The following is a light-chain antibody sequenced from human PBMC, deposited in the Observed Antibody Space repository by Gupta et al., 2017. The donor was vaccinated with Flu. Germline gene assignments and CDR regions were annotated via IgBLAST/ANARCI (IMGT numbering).Light chain of an antibody. CDR2: GGS. CDR1: SNDVGGYNY. J-gene: IGLJ1*01. Sequence: TITCTGTSNDVGGYNYVSGYQQRPGKAPKVIMYGGSNRPSGVSNRFSGSKSGNTASLTINGLQAEDESEYDCASYKTRTALGGVFGTGTKLTVL. CDR3: ASYKTRTALGGV. V-gene: IGLV2-14*03.